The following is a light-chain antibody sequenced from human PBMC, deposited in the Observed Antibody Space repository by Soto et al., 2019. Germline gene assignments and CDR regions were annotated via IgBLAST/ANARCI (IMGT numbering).Light chain of an antibody. CDR2: KAS. CDR1: QSIGSG. V-gene: IGKV1-5*03. Sequence: DIQMTQSPSTLSASVGDRVTITCRASQSIGSGLAWYQQKPGKAPKLLIYKASTLESGVPLRFSGSGSGTEFTLTITSLQPDDFATYYCQQYDFYWTFGQCTKVEIK. J-gene: IGKJ1*01. CDR3: QQYDFYWT.